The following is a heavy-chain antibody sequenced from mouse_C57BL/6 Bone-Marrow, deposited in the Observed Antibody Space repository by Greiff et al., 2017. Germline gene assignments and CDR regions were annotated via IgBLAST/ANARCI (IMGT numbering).Heavy chain of an antibody. Sequence: QVQLQQSGAELVKPGASVKLSCKASGYTFTSYWMHWVKQRPGQGLEWIGMIHPNSGSTNYNEKFKSKATLTVDKSSSTAYMQLSSLTSEDSAVYYCARPSLSWFAYWGQGTLVTVSA. CDR1: GYTFTSYW. CDR2: IHPNSGST. J-gene: IGHJ3*01. D-gene: IGHD6-1*01. V-gene: IGHV1-64*01. CDR3: ARPSLSWFAY.